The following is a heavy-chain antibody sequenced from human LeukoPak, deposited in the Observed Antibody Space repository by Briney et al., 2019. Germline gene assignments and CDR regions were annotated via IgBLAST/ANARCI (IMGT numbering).Heavy chain of an antibody. CDR1: GFTVSSNY. CDR3: ARVVHASYYYYYMDV. J-gene: IGHJ6*03. CDR2: IYSGGST. V-gene: IGHV3-53*01. Sequence: GASLRLSCAASGFTVSSNYMSWVRQAPGKGLEWVSVIYSGGSTYYADSVKGRFTISRDNSKNTLYLQMNSLRAEDTAVYYCARVVHASYYYYYMDVWGKGTTVTVSS.